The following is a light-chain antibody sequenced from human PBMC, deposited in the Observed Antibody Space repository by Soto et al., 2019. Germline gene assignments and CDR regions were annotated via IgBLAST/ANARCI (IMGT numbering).Light chain of an antibody. CDR3: QQYGSSPRT. V-gene: IGKV3-20*01. CDR2: GAS. CDR1: QSVSSSH. J-gene: IGKJ1*01. Sequence: EIGLTQSPGTLSLSPGERATLSCRASQSVSSSHLAWYQQKPGQAPRLLISGASSRATGIPDRFTGSGSGTDFTLTISRLEPEDFAVYYCQQYGSSPRTFGQGTKVDI.